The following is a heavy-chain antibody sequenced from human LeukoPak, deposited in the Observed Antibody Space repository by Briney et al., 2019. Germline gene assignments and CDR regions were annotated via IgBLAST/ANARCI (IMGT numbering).Heavy chain of an antibody. Sequence: GGSLRLSCAASGFTFSSYSMNWVRQAPGKGLEWVSSISNSSSYIYYADSVKGRFTISRDNAKNSLYLQMNSLRAEDTAVYYCARDTPVGSSEFDYWGQGTLVTVSS. J-gene: IGHJ4*02. CDR3: ARDTPVGSSEFDY. D-gene: IGHD6-6*01. V-gene: IGHV3-21*01. CDR2: ISNSSSYI. CDR1: GFTFSSYS.